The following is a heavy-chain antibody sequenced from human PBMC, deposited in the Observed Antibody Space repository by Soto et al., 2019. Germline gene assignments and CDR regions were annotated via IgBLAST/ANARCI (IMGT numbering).Heavy chain of an antibody. J-gene: IGHJ6*03. V-gene: IGHV4-34*01. CDR1: GGSFSGYY. CDR3: ARAPRNYYYYYMDV. CDR2: INHSGST. Sequence: SLTCAVYGGSFSGYYWSWIRQPPGKGLEWIGEINHSGSTNYNPPLKSRVTISVDTSKNQFSLKLSSVTAADTAVYYCARAPRNYYYYYMDVWGKGTTVTVSS.